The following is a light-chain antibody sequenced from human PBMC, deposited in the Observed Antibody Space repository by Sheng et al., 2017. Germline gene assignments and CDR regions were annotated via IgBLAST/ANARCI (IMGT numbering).Light chain of an antibody. V-gene: IGKV1-39*01. J-gene: IGKJ3*01. Sequence: DIQMTQSPSSLSASVGDRVTITCRASQSISSYLNWYRQKPGKAPKLLIYAASSLQSGVPSRFSGSGSGTDFTLTISSLQPEDFATYYCQQSYSVFTFGPGTKVDIK. CDR3: QQSYSVFT. CDR2: AAS. CDR1: QSISSY.